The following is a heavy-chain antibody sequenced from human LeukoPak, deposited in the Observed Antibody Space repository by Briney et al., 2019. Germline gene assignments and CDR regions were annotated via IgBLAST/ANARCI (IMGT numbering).Heavy chain of an antibody. V-gene: IGHV3-7*01. D-gene: IGHD1-1*01. CDR1: GFTFSRYW. CDR2: ESGDRRRT. CDR3: VRGTFDWKGVDF. J-gene: IGHJ4*02. Sequence: GGSLRLSCEVSGFTFSRYWMHWVRQAPGKGLECVAKESGDRRRTDYAESANGRFAVSRDDARNSLHLDMSSLRADDTAMYYCVRGTFDWKGVDFWGQGSLVTVSS.